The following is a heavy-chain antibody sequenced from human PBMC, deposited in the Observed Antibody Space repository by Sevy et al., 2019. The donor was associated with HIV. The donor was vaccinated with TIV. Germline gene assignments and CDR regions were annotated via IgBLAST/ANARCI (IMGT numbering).Heavy chain of an antibody. CDR1: GFDFRTYP. D-gene: IGHD4-17*01. CDR2: IRAENSGT. CDR3: VRDYAVAFDH. V-gene: IGHV3-48*04. J-gene: IGHJ4*01. Sequence: GGSLRLSCVASGFDFRTYPMNWVCQAPGKGLEWISNIRAENSGTNYADTVKGRFTVSRDNAQNSLYLQMNSLRVEDSAVYYCVRDYAVAFDHWGHGVLVTVSS.